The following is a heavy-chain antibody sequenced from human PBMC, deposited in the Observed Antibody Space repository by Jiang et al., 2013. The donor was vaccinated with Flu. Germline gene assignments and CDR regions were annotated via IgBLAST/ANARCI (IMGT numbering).Heavy chain of an antibody. D-gene: IGHD6-13*01. CDR2: ISDTSLST. V-gene: IGHV3-23*01. CDR1: GFTFSAYA. CDR3: AKDLRSRMAAAGRGGYFDS. J-gene: IGHJ4*02. Sequence: VQLLESGGGLVQPGGSLRLSCAASGFTFSAYAMYWVRQAPGTGLEWVSSISDTSLSTYYADSVKGRFTISRDNSKHTLYLQMNSLRAEDTAVYYCAKDLRSRMAAAGRGGYFDSWGRGTLVTVSS.